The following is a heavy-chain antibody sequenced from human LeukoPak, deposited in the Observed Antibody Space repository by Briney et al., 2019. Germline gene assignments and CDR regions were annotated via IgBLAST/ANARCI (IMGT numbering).Heavy chain of an antibody. Sequence: PGGSLRLSFAASGFTVSSNYMSWVRQAPGKGLEWVSVMYSGGSTYYADSVKGRFTISRDNARNSLYLQMNSLRADDTAMYYCVRDNPRCCGVVPANIDDLWGQGTLVTVSS. CDR1: GFTVSSNY. CDR2: MYSGGST. D-gene: IGHD2-21*02. J-gene: IGHJ5*02. V-gene: IGHV3-53*01. CDR3: VRDNPRCCGVVPANIDDL.